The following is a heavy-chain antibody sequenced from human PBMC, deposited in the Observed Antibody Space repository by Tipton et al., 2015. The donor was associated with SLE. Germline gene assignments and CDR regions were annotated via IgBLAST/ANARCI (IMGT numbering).Heavy chain of an antibody. CDR1: GASISSGAIY. Sequence: TLSLTCSVSGASISSGAIYWSWIRQPPGKGLEWIGEVFRGGSTNYSPSLESRVTITVDMSKNQFSLRLISVTAADTAVYYCARGCSSSTCEPFYFFGMDVWGQGTTVTVSS. J-gene: IGHJ6*02. CDR3: ARGCSSSTCEPFYFFGMDV. CDR2: VFRGGST. V-gene: IGHV4-39*07. D-gene: IGHD2-2*01.